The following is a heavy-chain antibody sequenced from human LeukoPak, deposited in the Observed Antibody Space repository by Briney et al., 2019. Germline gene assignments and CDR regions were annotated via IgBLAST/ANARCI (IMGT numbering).Heavy chain of an antibody. D-gene: IGHD3-10*01. Sequence: GGSLRLSCAASGFTFSGYAMAWVRQAPGKGQEWVSVIGGSGDTTRYADSVKGRFTISRDKSKTTLFLQMNRLRVEDTAVYYCASKFGESYYYYYGLDVWGQGTTVTASS. CDR3: ASKFGESYYYYYGLDV. CDR2: IGGSGDTT. V-gene: IGHV3-23*01. CDR1: GFTFSGYA. J-gene: IGHJ6*02.